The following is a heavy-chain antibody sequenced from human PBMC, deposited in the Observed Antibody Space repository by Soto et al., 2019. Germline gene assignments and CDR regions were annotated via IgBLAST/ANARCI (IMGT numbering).Heavy chain of an antibody. J-gene: IGHJ6*03. D-gene: IGHD4-4*01. CDR3: ARVTQISNYIYYYYMDV. Sequence: QVQLVQSGAEVKKPGSSVQVSCKASGGTFSSYTISWVRQAPGQGLEWMGRIIPILGIANYAQKFQGRVTIPADKPTSTAYMELSSLRAEDKSVYYCARVTQISNYIYYYYMDVWGKGTTVTVFS. CDR2: IIPILGIA. V-gene: IGHV1-69*02. CDR1: GGTFSSYT.